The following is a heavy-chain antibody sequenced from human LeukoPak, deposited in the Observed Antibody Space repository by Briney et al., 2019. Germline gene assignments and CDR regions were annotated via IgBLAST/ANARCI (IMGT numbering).Heavy chain of an antibody. D-gene: IGHD3-10*01. CDR3: ARVWEFGELSYYYYYGMDV. CDR1: RFTFSSYW. V-gene: IGHV3-7*01. CDR2: IKQDGSEK. Sequence: PGGSLRLSCAASRFTFSSYWMSWVRQAPGKGLEWVANIKQDGSEKYYVDSVKGRFTISRDNAKNSLYLQMNSLGAEDTAVYYCARVWEFGELSYYYYYGMDVWGQGTTVTVSS. J-gene: IGHJ6*02.